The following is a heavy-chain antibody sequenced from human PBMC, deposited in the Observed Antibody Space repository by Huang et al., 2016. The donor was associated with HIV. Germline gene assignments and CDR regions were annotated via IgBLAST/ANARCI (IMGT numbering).Heavy chain of an antibody. CDR2: IKQDGSEK. CDR1: GFTFSSAW. Sequence: EVQLVESGGGLVQPGGSLSLSCAASGFTFSSAWMRWVRQGPGKGLEWVANIKQDGSEKYYVDSVKGRFTISRDNAKNSLYLQMNSLRAEDTAVYYCARPSTWGQGTLVTVSS. CDR3: ARPST. J-gene: IGHJ5*02. D-gene: IGHD2-2*01. V-gene: IGHV3-7*01.